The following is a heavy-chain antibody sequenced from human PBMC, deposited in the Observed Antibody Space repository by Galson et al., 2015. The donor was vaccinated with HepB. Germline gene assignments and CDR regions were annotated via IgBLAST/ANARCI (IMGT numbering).Heavy chain of an antibody. V-gene: IGHV1-2*02. Sequence: SVKVSCKASGYTFTGYYMHWVRQAPGQGLEWMGWINPNSGGTNYAQKFQGRVTMTRDTSISTAYMELSRLRSDDTAVYYCAREGDESGDIVLMVYANYYYGMDVWGQGTTVTVSS. J-gene: IGHJ6*02. D-gene: IGHD2-8*01. CDR1: GYTFTGYY. CDR3: AREGDESGDIVLMVYANYYYGMDV. CDR2: INPNSGGT.